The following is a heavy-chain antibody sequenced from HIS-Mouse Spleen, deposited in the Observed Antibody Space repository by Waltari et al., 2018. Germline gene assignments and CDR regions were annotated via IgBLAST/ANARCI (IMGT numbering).Heavy chain of an antibody. J-gene: IGHJ2*01. D-gene: IGHD6-13*01. V-gene: IGHV4-39*07. CDR2: IYYSGST. CDR1: GGSINSSSYY. CDR3: AREIPYSSSWYDWYFDL. Sequence: QLQLQESGPGLVKPSETLSLTCTVSGGSINSSSYYWGWIRQPPGKGLGWIGSIYYSGSTSYNPPLKSRCTISVDTSKNQFSMKLSSVTAADTAVYYCAREIPYSSSWYDWYFDLWGRGTLVTVSS.